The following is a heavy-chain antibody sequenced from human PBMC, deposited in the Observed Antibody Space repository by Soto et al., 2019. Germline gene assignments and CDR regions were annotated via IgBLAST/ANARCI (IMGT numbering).Heavy chain of an antibody. Sequence: EVQLVESGGGLVKPGGSLRLSCAASGFTFSSYSMNWVRQAPGKGLEWVSSISSSSSYIYYADSVKGRFTISRDNAKNSLYLQMNSLRAEDTAVYYCARDRGDDYGDYVNYFDYWGQGTLVTVSS. V-gene: IGHV3-21*01. CDR2: ISSSSSYI. D-gene: IGHD4-17*01. CDR1: GFTFSSYS. J-gene: IGHJ4*02. CDR3: ARDRGDDYGDYVNYFDY.